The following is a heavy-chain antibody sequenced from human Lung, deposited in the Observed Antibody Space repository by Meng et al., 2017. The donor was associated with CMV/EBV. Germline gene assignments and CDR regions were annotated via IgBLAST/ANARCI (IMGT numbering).Heavy chain of an antibody. V-gene: IGHV1-46*01. CDR3: ARDLGYSSSCYLQYYFDC. D-gene: IGHD6-13*01. Sequence: ASATVAYNASGLTLTNYYIALVRQAPGQGLEWMGIITPSDNTTIYAQKFQGRVTMTRDTSTGTVYMELSSLRSDDTALYYCARDLGYSSSCYLQYYFDCWXQGNXVTVDS. CDR2: ITPSDNTT. CDR1: GLTLTNYY. J-gene: IGHJ4*02.